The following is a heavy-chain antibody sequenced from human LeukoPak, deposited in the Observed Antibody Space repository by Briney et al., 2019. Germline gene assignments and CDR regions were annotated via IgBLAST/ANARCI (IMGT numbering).Heavy chain of an antibody. CDR1: GFTLINAW. CDR3: TTDSYCSTTTCYASSNYYYGLDA. CDR2: IYRNADGGTT. J-gene: IGHJ6*02. Sequence: PRGSLRLSCAASGFTLINAWMTWVRQAPGKGPGWVGRIYRNADGGTTDYGARVKGRFPISRDDSKNTLYPQMNNLKTEDTAVYYCTTDSYCSTTTCYASSNYYYGLDAGGQRTSVTVSS. D-gene: IGHD2-2*01. V-gene: IGHV3-15*05.